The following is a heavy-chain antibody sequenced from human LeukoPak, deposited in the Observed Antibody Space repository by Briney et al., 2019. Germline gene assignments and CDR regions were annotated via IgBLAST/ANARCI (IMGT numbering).Heavy chain of an antibody. CDR1: GGTFSSYA. CDR2: IIPIFGTA. CDR3: ARSNYYDSSGYDAFDI. V-gene: IGHV1-69*06. D-gene: IGHD3-22*01. J-gene: IGHJ3*02. Sequence: VASVKVSCKASGGTFSSYAISWVRQAPGQGLEWMGGIIPIFGTANYAQKFQGRVTITADKSTSTAYMELSSLRSEDTAVYYCARSNYYDSSGYDAFDIWGQGTMVTVSS.